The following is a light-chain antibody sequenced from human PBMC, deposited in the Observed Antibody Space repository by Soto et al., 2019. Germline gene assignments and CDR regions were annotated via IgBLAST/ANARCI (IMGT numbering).Light chain of an antibody. CDR3: QQRSNLPPT. CDR1: QFIDSY. J-gene: IGKJ5*01. V-gene: IGKV3-11*01. Sequence: EIVLTQSAATLSWSPGERANLSCGASQFIDSYLAWYRQIPGQAPRLLIYDASNRATGIPDRFSGGGSGTDFNLTISSLETEDFAVYYCQQRSNLPPTFGQGTRLEIK. CDR2: DAS.